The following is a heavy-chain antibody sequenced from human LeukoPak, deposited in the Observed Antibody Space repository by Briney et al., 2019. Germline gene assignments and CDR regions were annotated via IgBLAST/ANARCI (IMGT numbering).Heavy chain of an antibody. CDR1: GYTLNDIS. D-gene: IGHD4-11*01. CDR2: VDPDDGQR. J-gene: IGHJ5*02. V-gene: IGHV1-24*01. Sequence: ASVKVSCKISGYTLNDISVHWVRQPPGKGLEWMGGVDPDDGQRVYAQRFQGRVTMTEDTSTITAYMELSRLRSEDTAVYFCAAVSGHYTLLDAWGQGALVTVST. CDR3: AAVSGHYTLLDA.